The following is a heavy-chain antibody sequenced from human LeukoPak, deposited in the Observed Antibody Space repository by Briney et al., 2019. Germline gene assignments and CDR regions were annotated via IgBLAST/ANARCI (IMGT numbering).Heavy chain of an antibody. D-gene: IGHD3-9*01. CDR2: MNPKSGNT. CDR1: GYSFTNYD. Sequence: ASVKVSCKASGYSFTNYDINWVRQATGQGLEWMGWMNPKSGNTGYAQKFQGRVTITRNTSISTAYMELRSLRSDDTAVYYCARDDVLTGYYQFDYWGQGTLVTVSS. J-gene: IGHJ4*02. V-gene: IGHV1-8*03. CDR3: ARDDVLTGYYQFDY.